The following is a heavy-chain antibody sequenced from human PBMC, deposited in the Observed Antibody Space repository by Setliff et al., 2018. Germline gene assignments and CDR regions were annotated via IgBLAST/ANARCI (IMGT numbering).Heavy chain of an antibody. Sequence: LRLSCAASGFSFGGHDMHWVRQAPGKGLEWVAFIRYDGTTESYADSVRGRFTISRDNSKNTLYVQMNTLGPEDTAVYYCARDKLSGYQVYYYYGMDVWGQGTTVTAP. J-gene: IGHJ6*02. D-gene: IGHD3-22*01. CDR2: IRYDGTTE. CDR1: GFSFGGHD. CDR3: ARDKLSGYQVYYYYGMDV. V-gene: IGHV3-30*02.